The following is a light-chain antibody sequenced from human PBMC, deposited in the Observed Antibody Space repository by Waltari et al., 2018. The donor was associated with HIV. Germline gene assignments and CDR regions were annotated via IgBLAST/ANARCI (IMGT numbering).Light chain of an antibody. CDR1: SLRSYY. V-gene: IGLV3-19*01. CDR3: NSRDSSGNHQV. CDR2: GKN. Sequence: SSELTQDPAVSVALGQTVRITCQGDSLRSYYASWYQQKPGQAPVLVIYGKNNRPSGIPDRFSGSSSGNTASLTITGAQAEDEADYYCNSRDSSGNHQVFGRGTKLTVL. J-gene: IGLJ3*02.